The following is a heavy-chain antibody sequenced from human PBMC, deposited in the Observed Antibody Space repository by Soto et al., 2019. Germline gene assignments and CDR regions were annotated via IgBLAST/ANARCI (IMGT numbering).Heavy chain of an antibody. V-gene: IGHV4-34*01. Sequence: PSETLSLTCAVYGGSFSGYYWSWIRQPPWRWLEWIGEINHSGNINYNPSLKSRVTISVDTSKNQFSLKLRSVTAADTAIYYCARGNGMMLTVQGDAPDKYYLDSWSQGTLVTVSS. J-gene: IGHJ4*02. CDR2: INHSGNI. CDR3: ARGNGMMLTVQGDAPDKYYLDS. D-gene: IGHD2-8*01. CDR1: GGSFSGYY.